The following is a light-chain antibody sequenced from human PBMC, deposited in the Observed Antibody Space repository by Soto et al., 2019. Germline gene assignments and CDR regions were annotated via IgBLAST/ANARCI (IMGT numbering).Light chain of an antibody. CDR3: SSYAGGNDLL. CDR2: EVN. J-gene: IGLJ2*01. CDR1: SSDIGGYNY. V-gene: IGLV2-8*01. Sequence: QSVLTQPPSASGSLGQSVTISCSGASSDIGGYNYVAWYQQHPGKAPKLIIYEVNKRPSGVPDRFSGSKSGNTASLTVSGLQPEDEADYSCSSYAGGNDLLFGGGTKLTV.